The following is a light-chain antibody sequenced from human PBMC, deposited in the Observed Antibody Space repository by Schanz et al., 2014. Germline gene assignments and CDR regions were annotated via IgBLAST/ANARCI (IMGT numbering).Light chain of an antibody. J-gene: IGLJ3*02. Sequence: SVLTQPPSVSGAPGQRVTISCTGSSSNIGAGYDVHWYQQLPGTAPKLLIYGNSNRPSGVPDRFSGSRSGTSASLAITGLQAEDEGDYYCQCYDSSLSGWRVFGGGTKLTVL. CDR2: GNS. CDR3: QCYDSSLSGWRV. CDR1: SSNIGAGYD. V-gene: IGLV1-40*01.